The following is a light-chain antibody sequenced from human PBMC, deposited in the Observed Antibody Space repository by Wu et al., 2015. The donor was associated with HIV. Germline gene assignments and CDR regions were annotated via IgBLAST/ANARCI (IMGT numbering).Light chain of an antibody. V-gene: IGKV1-5*03. Sequence: DIQMTQSPSTLSASVGDRVTITCRASQSINNWLAWYQQKPGKAPKLLIYKASNLENGVPPRFSGSGSGTEFTLTINSLQPDDFATYYCQQYNTLWTFGQGTKVEIK. CDR3: QQYNTLWT. CDR2: KAS. CDR1: QSINNW. J-gene: IGKJ1*01.